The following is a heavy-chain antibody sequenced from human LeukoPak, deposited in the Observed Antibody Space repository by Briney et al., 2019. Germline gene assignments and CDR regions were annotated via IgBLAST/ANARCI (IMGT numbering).Heavy chain of an antibody. V-gene: IGHV3-9*01. CDR2: ISWNSGSI. Sequence: GGSLRLSCATSGFTFDDYAMHWVRQAPGKGLEWVSCISWNSGSIGYADSVKGRFTISRDNAKNSLYLQMNSLRAEDTALYYCAKDTAYNYYDSSGYFGYWGQGTLVTVSS. CDR1: GFTFDDYA. J-gene: IGHJ4*02. CDR3: AKDTAYNYYDSSGYFGY. D-gene: IGHD3-22*01.